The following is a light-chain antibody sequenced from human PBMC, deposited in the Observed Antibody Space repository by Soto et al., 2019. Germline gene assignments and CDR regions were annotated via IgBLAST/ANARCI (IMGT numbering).Light chain of an antibody. J-gene: IGKJ2*01. V-gene: IGKV3D-15*01. Sequence: TQSPALLSVSPGETATLSCKASQPIANKLDWYQQSPGQTPRLLIYGASTRASGVPDRFSGSGSGTDFTLTITSPQAEDFATYYCQQYYDWPPNTFGQGTKLDMK. CDR1: QPIANK. CDR2: GAS. CDR3: QQYYDWPPNT.